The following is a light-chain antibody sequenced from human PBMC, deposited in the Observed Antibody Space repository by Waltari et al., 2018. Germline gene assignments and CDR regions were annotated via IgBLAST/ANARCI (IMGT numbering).Light chain of an antibody. CDR3: SSFTTARTYI. CDR2: AVT. CDR1: RLDLRFYTF. J-gene: IGLJ1*01. Sequence: QSALTQPASVSASLGQSITIPVVGTRLDLRFYTFFSWYQQYPGKAPKLIFNAVTGRPAGVSNRFSGSKSGNTASLTISGLRPEDEADYYCSSFTTARTYIFASGTRVTVL. V-gene: IGLV2-14*03.